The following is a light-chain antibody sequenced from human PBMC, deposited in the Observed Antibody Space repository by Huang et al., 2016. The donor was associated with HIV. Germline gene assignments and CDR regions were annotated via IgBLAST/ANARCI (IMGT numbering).Light chain of an antibody. Sequence: IRMTQSPSSLSASTGDRVTITCRANQDINNFLAWYQQTPGSVPKLLIYAASTLQSGVPSRVSGNGSGTYFTLTIGCLHSEDVATYYCQQYDIHPLTFGPGTRVDIK. J-gene: IGKJ3*01. CDR2: AAS. CDR1: QDINNF. V-gene: IGKV1-8*01. CDR3: QQYDIHPLT.